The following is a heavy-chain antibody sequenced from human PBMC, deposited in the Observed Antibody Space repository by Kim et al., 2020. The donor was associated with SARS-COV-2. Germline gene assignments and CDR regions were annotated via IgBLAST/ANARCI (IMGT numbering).Heavy chain of an antibody. V-gene: IGHV3-30*07. Sequence: GKGRLTISRDNSKNKLYLQVNSRRAEDTAVYYCARDAYGSGLYYFDYWGQGTLVTVSS. CDR3: ARDAYGSGLYYFDY. J-gene: IGHJ4*02. D-gene: IGHD3-10*01.